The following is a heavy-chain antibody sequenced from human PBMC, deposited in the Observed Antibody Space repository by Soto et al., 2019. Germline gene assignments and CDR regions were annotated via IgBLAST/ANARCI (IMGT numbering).Heavy chain of an antibody. D-gene: IGHD2-2*02. CDR2: IYLGDSNT. Sequence: GESLKISCKGSGYRFTSHWIGWVRQMPGKGLEWMGIIYLGDSNTRYSPSFQGQVTISADKSISTAYLQWSSLKASDTAIYYCARQEYCSSTSCYTVDSWGQGTLVTVSS. J-gene: IGHJ4*02. CDR1: GYRFTSHW. CDR3: ARQEYCSSTSCYTVDS. V-gene: IGHV5-51*01.